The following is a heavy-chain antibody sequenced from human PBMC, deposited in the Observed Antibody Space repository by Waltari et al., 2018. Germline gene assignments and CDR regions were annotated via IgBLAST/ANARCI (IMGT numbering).Heavy chain of an antibody. D-gene: IGHD3-22*01. CDR1: GYTLTELS. Sequence: QVQLVQSGAEVKKPGASVKVSCKVSGYTLTELSMHWVRQAPGKGLEWMGGFDPEDGETIYAQKFQGRVTMTRNTSISTAYMELSSLRSEDTAVYYCHYYDSSGLRWDDYWGQGTLVTVSS. CDR3: HYYDSSGLRWDDY. J-gene: IGHJ4*02. CDR2: FDPEDGET. V-gene: IGHV1-24*01.